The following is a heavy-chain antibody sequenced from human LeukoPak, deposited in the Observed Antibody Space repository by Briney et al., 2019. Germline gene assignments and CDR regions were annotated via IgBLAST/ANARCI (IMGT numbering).Heavy chain of an antibody. V-gene: IGHV4-61*01. D-gene: IGHD5-18*01. CDR2: IYYSGST. CDR3: ARGSRGYSYG. J-gene: IGHJ4*02. CDR1: GVSVSSGSYY. Sequence: SETLSLTCTVSGVSVSSGSYYWSWIRQPPGKGLEWIGYIYYSGSTNYNPSLKSRVTISVDTSKNQFSLKLSSVTAADTAVYYCARGSRGYSYGWGQGTLVTVSS.